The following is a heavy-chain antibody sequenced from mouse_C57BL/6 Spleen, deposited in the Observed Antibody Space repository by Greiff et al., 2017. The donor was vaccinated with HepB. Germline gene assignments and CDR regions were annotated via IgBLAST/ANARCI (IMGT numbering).Heavy chain of an antibody. J-gene: IGHJ4*01. V-gene: IGHV1-50*01. CDR2: IDPSDSYT. D-gene: IGHD2-5*01. CDR1: GYTFTSYW. CDR3: ASSNYTYYAMDY. Sequence: VQLQQPGAELVKPGASVKLSCKASGYTFTSYWMQWVNQRPGQGLEWIGEIDPSDSYTNYNQKFKGKATLTVDTSSSTAYMQLSSLTSEDSAVYYCASSNYTYYAMDYWGQGTSVTVSS.